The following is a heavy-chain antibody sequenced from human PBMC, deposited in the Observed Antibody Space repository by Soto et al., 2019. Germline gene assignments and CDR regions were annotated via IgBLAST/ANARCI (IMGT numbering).Heavy chain of an antibody. CDR2: IIPIFGTA. CDR3: ARDTAMVRVRAFDI. D-gene: IGHD5-18*01. CDR1: GGTFSSYA. J-gene: IGHJ3*02. Sequence: QVQLVQSGAEVKKPGSSVKVSCKASGGTFSSYAISWVRQAPGQGLEWMGGIIPIFGTANYAQKFQGRVTITADESTSTASMELSSLRSGDTAVYYCARDTAMVRVRAFDIWGQGTMVTVSS. V-gene: IGHV1-69*01.